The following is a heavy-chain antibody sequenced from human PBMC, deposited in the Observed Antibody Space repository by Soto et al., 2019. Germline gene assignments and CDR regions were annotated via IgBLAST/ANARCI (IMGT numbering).Heavy chain of an antibody. D-gene: IGHD6-25*01. V-gene: IGHV4-39*01. Sequence: PSETLSLTCTVSSGSISRVGYYWGWIRQPPGKGLEWIGTISYSGSTYYNPSLKSRVTISVDTSKNQFSLKLSSVTATDTAVYYCARSITAAAFDIWGQGTMVTVSS. CDR1: SGSISRVGYY. CDR2: ISYSGST. CDR3: ARSITAAAFDI. J-gene: IGHJ3*02.